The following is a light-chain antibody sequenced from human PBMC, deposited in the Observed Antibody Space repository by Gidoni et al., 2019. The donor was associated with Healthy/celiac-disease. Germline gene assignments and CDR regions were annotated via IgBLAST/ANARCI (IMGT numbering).Light chain of an antibody. V-gene: IGKV3-15*01. CDR1: QSVSSN. J-gene: IGKJ4*01. CDR3: QQYNNWPL. CDR2: GAS. Sequence: EIVMTQSPATLSVSPGERATLSCRASQSVSSNLAWYQQKPGQAPRLLIYGASTRATGIPARFSGSGSGTEFTLTISSLQSEDFAVYYCQQYNNWPLFXGXTKMEIK.